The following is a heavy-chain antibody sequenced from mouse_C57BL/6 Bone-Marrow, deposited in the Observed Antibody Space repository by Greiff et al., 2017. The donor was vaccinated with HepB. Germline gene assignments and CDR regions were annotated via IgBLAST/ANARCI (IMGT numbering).Heavy chain of an antibody. J-gene: IGHJ1*03. CDR1: GFTFSDYY. V-gene: IGHV5-16*01. CDR3: ARDLLYYGSSYLYWYFDV. D-gene: IGHD1-1*01. CDR2: INYDGSST. Sequence: EVHLVESEGGLVQPGSSMKLSCTASGFTFSDYYMAWVRQVPEKGLEWVANINYDGSSTYYLDSLKSRFIISRDNAKNILYLQMSSLKSEDTATYYCARDLLYYGSSYLYWYFDVWGTGTTVTVSS.